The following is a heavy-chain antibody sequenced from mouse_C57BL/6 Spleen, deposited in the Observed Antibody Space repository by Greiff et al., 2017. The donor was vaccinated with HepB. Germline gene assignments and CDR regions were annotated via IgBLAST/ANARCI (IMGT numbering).Heavy chain of an antibody. CDR3: AREGDWYFDV. CDR1: GYTFTSYW. V-gene: IGHV1-55*01. Sequence: QVQLQQPGAELVKPGASVKMSCKASGYTFTSYWITWVKQRPGQGLEWIGDIYPGSGSTNYNEKFKSKATLTVDTSSSTAYMQLSSLTSKDSAVYYCAREGDWYFDVWGTGTTVTVSS. D-gene: IGHD3-3*01. CDR2: IYPGSGST. J-gene: IGHJ1*03.